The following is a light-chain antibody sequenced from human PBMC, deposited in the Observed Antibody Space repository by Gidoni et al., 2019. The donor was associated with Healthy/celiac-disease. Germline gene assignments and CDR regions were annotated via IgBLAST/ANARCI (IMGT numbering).Light chain of an antibody. CDR3: SSYTSSSTV. J-gene: IGLJ2*01. CDR1: SSDVGGYNY. V-gene: IGLV2-14*01. CDR2: EVS. Sequence: QSALTQPASVSGSPGRSITISCRGTSSDVGGYNYVSWYQQPPGKAPKLMIYEVSNRPSGVPDRFSGSKSGNTASLTISGLQAEDEADYYCSSYTSSSTVFGGGTKLTVL.